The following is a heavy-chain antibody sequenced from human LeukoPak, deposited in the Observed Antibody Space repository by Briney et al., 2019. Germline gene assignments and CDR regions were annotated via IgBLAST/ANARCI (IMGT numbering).Heavy chain of an antibody. CDR1: GFTFTNYW. Sequence: GGSLRLSCAASGFTFTNYWMNWVRQAPGKGLEWVANIKQDGSEKYYVDSVKGRFTISRDNAKNSLYLQMNSLRAEDTAVYYCARDERVVVAATHYFDYWGQGTLVTVSS. J-gene: IGHJ4*02. CDR3: ARDERVVVAATHYFDY. V-gene: IGHV3-7*01. CDR2: IKQDGSEK. D-gene: IGHD2-15*01.